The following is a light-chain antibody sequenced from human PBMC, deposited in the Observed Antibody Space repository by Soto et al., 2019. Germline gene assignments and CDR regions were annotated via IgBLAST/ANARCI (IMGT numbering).Light chain of an antibody. CDR1: QSLRSS. J-gene: IGKJ1*01. CDR2: GAS. Sequence: VMTQSPATLAVSPGERATLSCRASQSLRSSLAWYQQKPGQAPRLLIYGASSRATGIPDRFSGSGSGTDFTLTISRLEPEDFAVYYCQQYGSSRTWTFGQGTKVDIK. V-gene: IGKV3-20*01. CDR3: QQYGSSRTWT.